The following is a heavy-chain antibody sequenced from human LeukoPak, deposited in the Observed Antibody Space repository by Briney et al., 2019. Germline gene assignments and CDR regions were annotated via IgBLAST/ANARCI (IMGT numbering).Heavy chain of an antibody. Sequence: GGSLRLSCAASGFTFSSHSMAWVRQAPGKGLEWVSAIRGSGDTALYADSVKGGFTISRDNFKNIVYLEMNSLRADDTATYYYANVTCDSRPPDCNSWGPGTLVTVSS. CDR2: IRGSGDTA. D-gene: IGHD2-15*01. CDR3: ANVTCDSRPPDCNS. V-gene: IGHV3-23*01. CDR1: GFTFSSHS. J-gene: IGHJ4*02.